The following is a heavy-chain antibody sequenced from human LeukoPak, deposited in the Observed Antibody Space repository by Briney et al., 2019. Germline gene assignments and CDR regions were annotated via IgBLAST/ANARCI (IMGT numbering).Heavy chain of an antibody. CDR2: IRFDGSNN. V-gene: IGHV3-30*02. CDR1: GFTFNSYG. D-gene: IGHD3-22*01. J-gene: IGHJ4*02. Sequence: PGGSLRLSCAASGFTFNSYGIHWSRQAPGEGLEWVAFIRFDGSNNYYADSVKGRFTISRDNAKNSLYLQMNSLRAEDTAVYYCARAPAHYYDSSDHYYVGESYFDYWGQGTLVTVSS. CDR3: ARAPAHYYDSSDHYYVGESYFDY.